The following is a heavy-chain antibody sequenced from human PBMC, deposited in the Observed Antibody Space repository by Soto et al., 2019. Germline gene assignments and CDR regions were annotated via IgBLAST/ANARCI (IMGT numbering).Heavy chain of an antibody. Sequence: GEYLKISCKGSGYSFTSYWIGWVRQMPGKGLEWMGIIYPGDSDTRYSPSFQGQVTISADKSISTAYLQWSSLKASDTAMYYCARTLNYDILTGYVDYWGQGTLVTVSS. CDR1: GYSFTSYW. J-gene: IGHJ4*02. CDR2: IYPGDSDT. D-gene: IGHD3-9*01. V-gene: IGHV5-51*01. CDR3: ARTLNYDILTGYVDY.